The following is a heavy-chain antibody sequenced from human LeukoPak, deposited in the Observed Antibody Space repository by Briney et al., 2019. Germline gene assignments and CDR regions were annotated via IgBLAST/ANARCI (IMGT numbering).Heavy chain of an antibody. V-gene: IGHV3-23*01. CDR2: IRGTGDTT. CDR1: GFTFSSYE. Sequence: GGSLRLSCAASGFTFSSYEMNWVRQAPGKGLEWVSTIRGTGDTTYYADSVKGRFTISRDNSKNTLYLQMNSVRVEDTAVYYCAKGTYGSGTYGAHDYWGQGTLVTVS. D-gene: IGHD3-10*01. J-gene: IGHJ4*02. CDR3: AKGTYGSGTYGAHDY.